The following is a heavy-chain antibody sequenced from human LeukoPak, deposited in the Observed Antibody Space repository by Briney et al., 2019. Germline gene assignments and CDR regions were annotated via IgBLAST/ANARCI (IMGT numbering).Heavy chain of an antibody. V-gene: IGHV4-59*01. Sequence: SGTLSLTCTVSGGSITTYYWSWIRQPPGKGLEWIGYIYYSGSTNYNPSLKSRVTISIDTSKKQFSMKLRSVTAADPAVYFCARARDSYTALWLDWGQGTLVTVSS. CDR2: IYYSGST. CDR1: GGSITTYY. J-gene: IGHJ4*02. D-gene: IGHD5-24*01. CDR3: ARARDSYTALWLD.